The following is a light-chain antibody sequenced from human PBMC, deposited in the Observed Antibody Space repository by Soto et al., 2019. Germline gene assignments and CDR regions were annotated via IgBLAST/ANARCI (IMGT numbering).Light chain of an antibody. CDR3: QQYNNWPPIT. CDR2: GAS. CDR1: QSVRSS. J-gene: IGKJ5*01. V-gene: IGKV3-15*01. Sequence: EIVLSLSPGTLSLSPGERATLSCRASQSVRSSLAWYQQKPGQAPRLLIYGASTTATGIPARFSGSGSETDFTLTISSLQSEDFAVYYCQQYNNWPPITFGQGTRLEIK.